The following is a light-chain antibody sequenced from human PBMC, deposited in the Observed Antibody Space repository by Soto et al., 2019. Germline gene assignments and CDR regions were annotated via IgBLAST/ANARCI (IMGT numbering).Light chain of an antibody. Sequence: QSVLTQPASVSGSPGQSITISCTGTSSDVGAYNYVSWYQQHPGKAPKLMIYDVSSRPSGVSNRFSGSKSGNTASLTISGLRAEDEADYYCSSYTSGSTYVFGTGTKVT. CDR3: SSYTSGSTYV. CDR1: SSDVGAYNY. J-gene: IGLJ1*01. V-gene: IGLV2-14*03. CDR2: DVS.